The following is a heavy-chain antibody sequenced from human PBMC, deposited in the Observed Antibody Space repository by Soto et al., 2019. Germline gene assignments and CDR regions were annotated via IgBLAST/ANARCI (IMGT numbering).Heavy chain of an antibody. J-gene: IGHJ4*02. Sequence: SETLSLTCTVSGGSISSSSYYWGWIRQPPGKGLEWIGSIYYSGSTYYNPSLKSRVTISVDTSKNQFSLKLSSVTAADTAVYYCARSNTGNYYEVFDYWGQGNLVTVSS. CDR3: ARSNTGNYYEVFDY. CDR1: GGSISSSSYY. D-gene: IGHD1-26*01. V-gene: IGHV4-39*07. CDR2: IYYSGST.